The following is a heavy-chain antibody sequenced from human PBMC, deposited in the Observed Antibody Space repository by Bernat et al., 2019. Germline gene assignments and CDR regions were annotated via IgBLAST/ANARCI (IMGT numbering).Heavy chain of an antibody. CDR3: ASAPNPNYFDF. V-gene: IGHV4-59*01. CDR2: ISYTGNT. CDR1: GGFISSYY. J-gene: IGHJ4*02. Sequence: QVQLRESGPGLVKPSETLSLTCTVSGGFISSYYWSWIRQAPGKGLEFIGHISYTGNTNYNPSLSSRVIISLDMSKNQFSLRLNSVTAADTAIYYCASAPNPNYFDFWGQGTLVTVSS. D-gene: IGHD1-14*01.